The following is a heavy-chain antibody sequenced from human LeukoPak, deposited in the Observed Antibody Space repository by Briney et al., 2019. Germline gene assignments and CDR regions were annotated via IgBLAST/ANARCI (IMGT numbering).Heavy chain of an antibody. CDR2: ISSSGSTI. CDR3: ASSYGDYVPVDY. Sequence: GGSLRLSCAASGFTFSSYEMNWVRQAPGKGLEWISYISSSGSTIYYADSGKGRFTISRDNAKNSLYLQMNSLRAEDTAVYYCASSYGDYVPVDYWGQGTLVTVSS. V-gene: IGHV3-48*03. CDR1: GFTFSSYE. J-gene: IGHJ4*02. D-gene: IGHD4-17*01.